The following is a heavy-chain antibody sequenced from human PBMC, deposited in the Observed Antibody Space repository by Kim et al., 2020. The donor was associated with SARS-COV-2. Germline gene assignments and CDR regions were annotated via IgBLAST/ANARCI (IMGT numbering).Heavy chain of an antibody. Sequence: GGSLRLSCVASGLIFTKYSVNWVRQVPGKGLEWLSYISSSPSPIYYADSVKGRFAISRDNAKNSVFLQMDNLRHEDTAVYYCATAGGYSPHWFDFWGQGTVVTVPS. CDR1: GLIFTKYS. J-gene: IGHJ4*02. CDR3: ATAGGYSPHWFDF. CDR2: ISSSPSPI. V-gene: IGHV3-48*02. D-gene: IGHD1-26*01.